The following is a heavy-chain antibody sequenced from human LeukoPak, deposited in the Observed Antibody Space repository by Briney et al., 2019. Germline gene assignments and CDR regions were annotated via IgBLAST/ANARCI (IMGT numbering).Heavy chain of an antibody. CDR3: ARDSGFSGTQRGEY. CDR1: GFTFSSYG. CDR2: ILYDGSNK. V-gene: IGHV3-30*03. D-gene: IGHD3/OR15-3a*01. J-gene: IGHJ4*02. Sequence: GRSLRLSCAASGFTFSSYGMHWVRQAPGKGLEWVAVILYDGSNKYYADSVKGRFTISRDNSKNTLYLVMSSLRAEDTAVYYCARDSGFSGTQRGEYWGQGTLVTVSS.